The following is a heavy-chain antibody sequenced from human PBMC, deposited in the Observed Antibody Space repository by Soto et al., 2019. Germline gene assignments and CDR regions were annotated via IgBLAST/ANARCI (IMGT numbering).Heavy chain of an antibody. V-gene: IGHV3-23*01. Sequence: EVQLLESGGGLVQPGGSLRLSCAASGFTFSSYAMSWVRQAPGKGLEWVSAISGSGGSTYYADSVKGRFTISRDNSKNTLYLQMNSLRAEDTAVYYGAKDHRVAVAGSGYWGQGTLVTVSS. D-gene: IGHD6-19*01. CDR2: ISGSGGST. J-gene: IGHJ4*02. CDR1: GFTFSSYA. CDR3: AKDHRVAVAGSGY.